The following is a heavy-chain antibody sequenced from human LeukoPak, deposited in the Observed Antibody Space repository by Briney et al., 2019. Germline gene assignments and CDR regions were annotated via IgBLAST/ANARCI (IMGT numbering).Heavy chain of an antibody. V-gene: IGHV1-2*06. CDR2: INPNSGGT. CDR3: AECDLRNFGRIDV. J-gene: IGHJ6*03. CDR1: GYTFTGYY. D-gene: IGHD3-9*01. Sequence: SVKVSCKASGYTFTGYYVHWVRQAPGQGLEWMGRINPNSGGTNYAQKFQGRVTMTRDTSISTAYMELSRLSSDDTALYSCAECDLRNFGRIDVLGKRTKVT.